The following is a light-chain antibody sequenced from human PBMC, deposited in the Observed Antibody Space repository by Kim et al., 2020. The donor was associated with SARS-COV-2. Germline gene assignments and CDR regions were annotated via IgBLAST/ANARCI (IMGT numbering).Light chain of an antibody. V-gene: IGLV2-23*02. CDR1: NSDVGSYNL. Sequence: SPGQSITISCTGSNSDVGSYNLVSWYQQHPGKAPKLMIYEVSRRPSGLSNRFAGSKSGNTASLTISGLQAEDEADYYCCSYAGSVLFGGGTQLTVL. CDR2: EVS. CDR3: CSYAGSVL. J-gene: IGLJ2*01.